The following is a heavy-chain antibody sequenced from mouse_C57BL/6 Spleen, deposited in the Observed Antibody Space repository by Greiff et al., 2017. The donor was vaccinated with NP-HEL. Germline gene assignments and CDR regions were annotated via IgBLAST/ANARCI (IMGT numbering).Heavy chain of an antibody. V-gene: IGHV1-20*01. J-gene: IGHJ3*01. D-gene: IGHD1-1*01. CDR3: ASGIYYGSSPAWFAY. CDR1: GYSFTGYF. Sequence: VQLQQSGPELVKPGESVKISCKASGYSFTGYFMNWVMQSHGKSLEWIGRINPYNGDTFYNQKFKGKATLTVDKSSSTAHMELRSLTSEDSAVYYCASGIYYGSSPAWFAYWGQGTLVTVSA. CDR2: INPYNGDT.